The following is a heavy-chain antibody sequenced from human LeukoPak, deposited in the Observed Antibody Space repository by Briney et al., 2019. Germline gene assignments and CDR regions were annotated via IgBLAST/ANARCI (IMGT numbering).Heavy chain of an antibody. Sequence: ASVKVSCKASGYTFTSYDINWVRQATGQGLEWMGWMNPNSGNTGYAQRFQGRVTMTRNTSISTAYMELSSLRSEDTAVYYCAKVPGDYPLGYYYYYGMDVCGQGTTVTVSS. CDR1: GYTFTSYD. J-gene: IGHJ6*02. CDR3: AKVPGDYPLGYYYYYGMDV. CDR2: MNPNSGNT. V-gene: IGHV1-8*01. D-gene: IGHD4-17*01.